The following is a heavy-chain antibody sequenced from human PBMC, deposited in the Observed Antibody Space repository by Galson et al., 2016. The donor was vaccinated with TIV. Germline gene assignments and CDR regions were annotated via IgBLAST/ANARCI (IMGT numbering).Heavy chain of an antibody. D-gene: IGHD3-22*01. CDR2: IYPRDPQT. Sequence: QSGAEVKKPGESLKISCKCSGYTFTSFWIGWVRQLPGRGLEWMGIIYPRDPQTRYSPSFQGPVTLSADQSITTAYLQWSSLTASDTAIYYLTRDAPVSQYDSSGYLPSSYNYYAMDVWGQGTTATVSS. CDR3: TRDAPVSQYDSSGYLPSSYNYYAMDV. V-gene: IGHV5-51*01. CDR1: GYTFTSFW. J-gene: IGHJ6*02.